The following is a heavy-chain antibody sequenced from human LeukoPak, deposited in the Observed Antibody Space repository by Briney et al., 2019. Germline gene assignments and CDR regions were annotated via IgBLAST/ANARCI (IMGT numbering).Heavy chain of an antibody. Sequence: PGGSLRLSCAASGFTFSSYGMHWVRQAPGKGLEWVAFIRYDGSNKYYADSVKGRFTISRDNSKNTLYLQMNSLRAEDTAVYYCAKESRRYYYGSGSPGDVWGKGTRSPSPQ. V-gene: IGHV3-30*02. CDR2: IRYDGSNK. J-gene: IGHJ6*04. CDR1: GFTFSSYG. D-gene: IGHD3-10*01. CDR3: AKESRRYYYGSGSPGDV.